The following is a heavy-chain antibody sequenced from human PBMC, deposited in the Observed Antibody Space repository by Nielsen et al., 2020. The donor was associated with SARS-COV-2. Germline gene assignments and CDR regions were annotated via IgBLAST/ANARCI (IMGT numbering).Heavy chain of an antibody. J-gene: IGHJ3*02. D-gene: IGHD6-13*01. CDR1: GFSISDSG. CDR2: INPNSGGT. Sequence: GGSLRLSCAASGFSISDSGMHWVRQAPGQGLEWMGRINPNSGGTNYAQKFQGRVTMTRDTSISTAYMELSRLRSDDTAVYYCAGSSWYGGAFDIWGQGTVVTVSS. V-gene: IGHV1-2*06. CDR3: AGSSWYGGAFDI.